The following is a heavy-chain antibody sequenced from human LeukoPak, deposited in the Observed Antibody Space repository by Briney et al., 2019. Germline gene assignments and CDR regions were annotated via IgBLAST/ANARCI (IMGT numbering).Heavy chain of an antibody. V-gene: IGHV3-74*01. CDR1: GFTFSSYW. CDR3: ARDPPRGYSGYGIDY. CDR2: INSDGSST. Sequence: PGGSLRLSCAASGFTFSSYWMHWVRQAPGKGLVWVSRINSDGSSTNYVDSVKGRFTISIDNAKNTLYLQMNSLRAEDTAVYYCARDPPRGYSGYGIDYWGQGTLVTVSS. D-gene: IGHD5-12*01. J-gene: IGHJ4*02.